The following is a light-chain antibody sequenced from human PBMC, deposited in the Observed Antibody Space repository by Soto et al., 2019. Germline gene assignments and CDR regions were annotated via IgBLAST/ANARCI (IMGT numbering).Light chain of an antibody. J-gene: IGKJ4*01. CDR2: GAS. V-gene: IGKV3-15*01. Sequence: ETVMTQSPATLSVTLGERATLSCRASQSVNTNLAWYQQKPGQAPRLLIYGASIRATGVPARFSGSGSGTDFTLTISSLQPEDFAVYFCQQYKNWPPVTFGGGTKVEIK. CDR1: QSVNTN. CDR3: QQYKNWPPVT.